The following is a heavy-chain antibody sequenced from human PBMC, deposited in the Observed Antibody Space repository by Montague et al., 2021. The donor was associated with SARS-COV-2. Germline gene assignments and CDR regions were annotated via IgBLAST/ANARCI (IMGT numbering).Heavy chain of an antibody. CDR1: GGSIRSYY. CDR2: IYYTGET. CDR3: ARFWSGYVDK. J-gene: IGHJ4*02. D-gene: IGHD3-3*01. Sequence: SETLSLTCSFSGGSIRSYYWSWIRLPPGKPLEWLGYIYYTGETTXXPSLKSRVTISVDTSRSQFSLRLTSVTAADTAVYFCARFWSGYVDKWSQGTLVTVPS. V-gene: IGHV4-59*01.